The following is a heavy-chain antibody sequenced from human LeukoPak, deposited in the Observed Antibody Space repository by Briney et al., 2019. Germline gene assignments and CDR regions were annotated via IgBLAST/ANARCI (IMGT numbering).Heavy chain of an antibody. CDR3: ARRQLRYFDWLSLPAYYFDY. CDR1: GFTFSDYY. V-gene: IGHV3-11*01. J-gene: IGHJ4*02. Sequence: GGSLRLSCAASGFTFSDYYMSWIRQAPGKGLEWVSYISSSGSTIYYADSVKGRFTISRDNAKNSLYLQMNSLRAEDTAVYYCARRQLRYFDWLSLPAYYFDYWGQGTLVTVSS. CDR2: ISSSGSTI. D-gene: IGHD3-9*01.